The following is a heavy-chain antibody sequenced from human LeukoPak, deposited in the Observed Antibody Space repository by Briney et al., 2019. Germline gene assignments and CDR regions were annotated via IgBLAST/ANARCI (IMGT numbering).Heavy chain of an antibody. CDR3: ARAPVTSCRGAFCYPFDI. Sequence: GGSLRLSCAASGFALSSYAMSWVRQAPGKGLEWVSATSSSDAGTYHAESVRGRFTISRDNSKNTLYLQMNSLRADDAAVYYCARAPVTSCRGAFCYPFDIWGQGTLVTVPS. V-gene: IGHV3-23*01. CDR2: TSSSDAGT. CDR1: GFALSSYA. D-gene: IGHD2-15*01. J-gene: IGHJ4*02.